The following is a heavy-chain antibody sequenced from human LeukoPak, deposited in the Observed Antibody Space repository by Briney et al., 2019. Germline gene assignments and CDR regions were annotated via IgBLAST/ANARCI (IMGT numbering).Heavy chain of an antibody. J-gene: IGHJ4*02. CDR1: GYTFTSYY. CDR3: ARGGYMVPFDY. V-gene: IGHV1-46*01. CDR2: INPSGGST. Sequence: ASVKVSCKASGYTFTSYYMHWVRQAPGQGLEWMGIINPSGGSTSDAQKYQGRVTMTRDMSTRTVYMELSSLRTEDTAVYYCARGGYMVPFDYWGQGTLVTVSS. D-gene: IGHD4/OR15-4a*01.